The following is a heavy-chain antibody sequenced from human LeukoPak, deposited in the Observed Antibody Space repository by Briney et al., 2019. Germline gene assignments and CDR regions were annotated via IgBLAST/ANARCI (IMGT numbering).Heavy chain of an antibody. D-gene: IGHD6-19*01. J-gene: IGHJ4*02. V-gene: IGHV1-2*02. Sequence: ASVKVSCKASGYTFTGYHMHWVRQAPGQGLEWMGWINPNSGGTKYPQKFQGRVTMTTDTSTSTAYMELRSLRSDDTAVYYCARRGAVAGTKDDYWGQGTLVTVSS. CDR3: ARRGAVAGTKDDY. CDR2: INPNSGGT. CDR1: GYTFTGYH.